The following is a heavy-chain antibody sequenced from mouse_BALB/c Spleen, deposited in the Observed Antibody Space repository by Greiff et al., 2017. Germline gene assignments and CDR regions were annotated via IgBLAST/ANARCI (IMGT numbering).Heavy chain of an antibody. Sequence: EVQLQQSGAELVKPGASVKLSCTASGFNIKDTYMHWVKQRPEQGLEWIGRIDPANGNTKYDPKFQGKATITADTSSNTAYLQLSSLTSEDTAVYYCASFYGYHFDYWGQGTTLTVSS. CDR2: IDPANGNT. CDR3: ASFYGYHFDY. V-gene: IGHV14-3*02. J-gene: IGHJ2*01. D-gene: IGHD2-2*01. CDR1: GFNIKDTY.